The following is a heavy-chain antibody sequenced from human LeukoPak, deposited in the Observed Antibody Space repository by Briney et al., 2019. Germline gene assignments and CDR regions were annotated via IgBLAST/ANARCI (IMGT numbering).Heavy chain of an antibody. J-gene: IGHJ4*02. D-gene: IGHD2-15*01. CDR3: AREGVVAATVFDY. V-gene: IGHV3-30*04. CDR1: GFTFSSYA. Sequence: GGSLRLSCAASGFTFSSYAMHWVRQAPGKGLEWVAVISYDGSNKYYADSVKGRFTISRDNSKNTLYLQMNSLRAEDTAVYYCAREGVVAATVFDYWGQGTLVTVSS. CDR2: ISYDGSNK.